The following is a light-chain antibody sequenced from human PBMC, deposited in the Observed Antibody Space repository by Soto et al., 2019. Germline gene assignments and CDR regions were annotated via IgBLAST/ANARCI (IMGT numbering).Light chain of an antibody. Sequence: QSALTQPASVSGSPGQSIAISCTGTSSDVGSYNYVSWYQQHPGKAPKLIIYDVSNRPSGVSNRFSGSESGNTASLTISGLQAEDEADYYCSSYKSSTLVFGGGTKLTVL. J-gene: IGLJ2*01. CDR2: DVS. CDR1: SSDVGSYNY. V-gene: IGLV2-14*03. CDR3: SSYKSSTLV.